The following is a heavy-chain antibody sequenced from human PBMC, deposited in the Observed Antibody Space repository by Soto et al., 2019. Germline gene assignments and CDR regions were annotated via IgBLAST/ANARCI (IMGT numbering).Heavy chain of an antibody. J-gene: IGHJ6*02. CDR2: INPNSGGT. V-gene: IGHV1-2*02. D-gene: IGHD6-13*01. CDR1: GYTFTGYY. Sequence: ASVKVSCKASGYTFTGYYMHWVRQAPGQGLEWMGWINPNSGGTNYAQRFQGRVTMTRDTSISTAYMELSRLRSDDTAVYYCASDAWGSSWLYGMGVWGQGTTVTVSS. CDR3: ASDAWGSSWLYGMGV.